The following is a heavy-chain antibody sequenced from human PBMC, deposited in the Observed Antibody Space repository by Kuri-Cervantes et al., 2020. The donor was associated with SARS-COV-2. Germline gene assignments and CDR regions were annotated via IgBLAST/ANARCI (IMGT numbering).Heavy chain of an antibody. CDR2: IYSCGST. CDR1: GFTVSSNY. CDR3: TDWFDP. J-gene: IGHJ5*02. Sequence: GGSLRLSCAASGFTVSSNYMSWVRQAPGKGLEWVSVIYSCGSTYYADSVKGRFTISRDNSKNTLYLQMNSLRPEDTAVYYCTDWFDPWGQGTLVTVSS. V-gene: IGHV3-66*03.